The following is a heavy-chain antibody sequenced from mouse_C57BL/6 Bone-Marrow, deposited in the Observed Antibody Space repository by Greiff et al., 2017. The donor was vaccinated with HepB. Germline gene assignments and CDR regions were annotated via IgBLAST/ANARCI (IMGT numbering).Heavy chain of an antibody. Sequence: VQLQQSGAELVRPGASVKLSCTASGFNIKDDYMHWVKQRPEQGLEWIGWIDPENGDTESASKFQGQATITADTSSTTAYLQISSLTSEDTAVYYCTTHFITTVVATYYYAMDYWGQGNAVTVSA. V-gene: IGHV14-4*01. CDR1: GFNIKDDY. CDR2: IDPENGDT. J-gene: IGHJ4*01. CDR3: TTHFITTVVATYYYAMDY. D-gene: IGHD1-1*01.